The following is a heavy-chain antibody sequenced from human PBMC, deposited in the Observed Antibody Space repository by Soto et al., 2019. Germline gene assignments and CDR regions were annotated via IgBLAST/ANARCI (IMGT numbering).Heavy chain of an antibody. V-gene: IGHV4-30-4*01. Sequence: SETLSLTCTVSGGSISSGDYYWSWIRQPPGKGLEWIGYIYYSGSTYYNTSLKNRVTISVDTSKNQFSLKLSSVTAAYTAVYYCARSAAEQWLVQDYWGQGTLVTVSS. CDR1: GGSISSGDYY. D-gene: IGHD6-19*01. J-gene: IGHJ4*02. CDR3: ARSAAEQWLVQDY. CDR2: IYYSGST.